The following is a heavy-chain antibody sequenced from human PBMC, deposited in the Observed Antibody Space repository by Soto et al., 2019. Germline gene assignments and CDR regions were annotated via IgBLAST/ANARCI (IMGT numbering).Heavy chain of an antibody. D-gene: IGHD3-10*01. J-gene: IGHJ4*02. Sequence: QVQLVQSGAEVKKPGASVKVSCKASGYTFTSYDINWVRQATGXXXXXMGWVNPXNGHTGYAQKFQGRVTMTRNTSISTAYMELDSLRSEDTAVYYCVRLFYYGSGSWVEWGQGTLVTVSS. V-gene: IGHV1-8*01. CDR3: VRLFYYGSGSWVE. CDR1: GYTFTSYD. CDR2: VNPXNGHT.